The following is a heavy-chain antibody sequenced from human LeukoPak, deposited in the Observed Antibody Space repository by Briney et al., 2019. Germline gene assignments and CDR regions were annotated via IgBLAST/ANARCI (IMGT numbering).Heavy chain of an antibody. CDR2: VSYDGSNE. V-gene: IGHV3-30-3*01. Sequence: PGRSLRLSCAASGSTFSSFAMHWVRQAPGKGLEWVALVSYDGSNESYADSVKGRFTISRDNSKNTLYLQMNSLRADDTAVHYCTRKMVETFDYWGQGTLVTVSS. CDR3: TRKMVETFDY. CDR1: GSTFSSFA. J-gene: IGHJ4*02. D-gene: IGHD2-8*01.